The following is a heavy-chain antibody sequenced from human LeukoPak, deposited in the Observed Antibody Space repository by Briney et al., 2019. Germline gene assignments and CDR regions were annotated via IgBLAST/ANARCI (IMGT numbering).Heavy chain of an antibody. V-gene: IGHV3-23*01. Sequence: GGSLRLSCAASGFTSSSYAMSWVRQAPGKGLEWVSAISGSGGSTYYADSVKGRFTISRDNSKNTLYLQMNSLRAEDTAVYYCAEDTYYYDSSDMDYWGQGTLVTVSS. D-gene: IGHD3-22*01. CDR1: GFTSSSYA. CDR3: AEDTYYYDSSDMDY. J-gene: IGHJ4*02. CDR2: ISGSGGST.